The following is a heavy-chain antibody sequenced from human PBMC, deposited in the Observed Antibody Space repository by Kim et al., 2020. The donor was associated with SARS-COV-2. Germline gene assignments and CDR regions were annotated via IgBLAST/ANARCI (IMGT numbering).Heavy chain of an antibody. V-gene: IGHV7-4-1*02. CDR2: INTNTGNP. J-gene: IGHJ2*01. Sequence: ASVKVSCKASGYTFTSYAMNWVRQAPGQGLEWMGWINTNTGNPTYAQGFTGRFVFSLDTSVSTAYLQISSLKAEDTAVYYCARDSHGSWVLLDWYFDLWGRGTLVTVSS. D-gene: IGHD3-16*01. CDR1: GYTFTSYA. CDR3: ARDSHGSWVLLDWYFDL.